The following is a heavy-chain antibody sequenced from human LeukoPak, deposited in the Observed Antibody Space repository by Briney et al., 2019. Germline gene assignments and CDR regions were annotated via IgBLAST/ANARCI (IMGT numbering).Heavy chain of an antibody. CDR2: IRYDGKNTK. CDR1: GLSFRNYG. J-gene: IGHJ6*03. Sequence: GGSLRLSCAASGLSFRNYGMHWVRRAPGKGLEWVAFIRYDGKNTKYHVDSVKGRFTISRDNSRDTVDLQMNSLRAEDTAVYYCAKEEDQLLSLIYYYYMDVWGKGTTVTVSS. V-gene: IGHV3-30*02. CDR3: AKEEDQLLSLIYYYYMDV. D-gene: IGHD2-2*01.